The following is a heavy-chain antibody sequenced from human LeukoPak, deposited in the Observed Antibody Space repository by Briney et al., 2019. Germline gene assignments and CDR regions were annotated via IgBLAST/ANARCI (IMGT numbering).Heavy chain of an antibody. CDR2: IYYGENT. CDR3: ARRDDSSGYHKIFDY. D-gene: IGHD3-22*01. V-gene: IGHV4-39*01. CDR1: GGTISSGPYY. J-gene: IGHJ4*02. Sequence: PSETLSLTCTVSGGTISSGPYYWGWIRQPPGKGLEWIGNIYYGENTYYNPSLKSRVTISIDTSKNQFYLKLSSLTAADTAVYYCARRDDSSGYHKIFDYWGPGTLVTVSS.